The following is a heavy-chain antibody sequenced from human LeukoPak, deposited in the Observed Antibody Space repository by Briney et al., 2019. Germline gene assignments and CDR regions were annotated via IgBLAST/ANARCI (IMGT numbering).Heavy chain of an antibody. V-gene: IGHV1-24*01. CDR1: GYTLTELS. J-gene: IGHJ6*03. CDR2: FDPEDGET. Sequence: ASVKVSCKVSGYTLTELSMHWVRQAPGKGLEWMGGFDPEDGETIYAQKFQGRVTMTEDTSTDTAYMELSSLRSEDTAVYYCATVIAPEYYMDVWGKGTTVTVSS. D-gene: IGHD2-21*01. CDR3: ATVIAPEYYMDV.